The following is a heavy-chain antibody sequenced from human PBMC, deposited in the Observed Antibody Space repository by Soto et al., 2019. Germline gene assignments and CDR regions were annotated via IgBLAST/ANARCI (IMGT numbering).Heavy chain of an antibody. CDR1: GYTFTSYG. V-gene: IGHV1-18*01. CDR3: ARDLLAVAAAGPALDY. D-gene: IGHD6-13*01. Sequence: GASVKVSCKASGYTFTSYGISWVRQAPGQGLEWMGWISAYNGNTNYAQKLQGRVTMTTDTSTSTAYMELRSLRSDDTAVYYCARDLLAVAAAGPALDYWGQGTLVTVSS. CDR2: ISAYNGNT. J-gene: IGHJ4*02.